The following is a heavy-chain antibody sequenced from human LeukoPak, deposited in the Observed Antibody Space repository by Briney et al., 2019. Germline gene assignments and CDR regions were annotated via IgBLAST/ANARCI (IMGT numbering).Heavy chain of an antibody. CDR3: ARFVANWNPGGMDV. Sequence: GGSLRLSCAASGFTFSSYGMHWVRQAPGKGLEWVAVIWYDGSNKYYADSVKGRFTISRDNSKNTLYLQMNSLRAEDTAVYYCARFVANWNPGGMDVWGQGTTVIVSS. CDR2: IWYDGSNK. J-gene: IGHJ6*02. D-gene: IGHD1-20*01. V-gene: IGHV3-33*01. CDR1: GFTFSSYG.